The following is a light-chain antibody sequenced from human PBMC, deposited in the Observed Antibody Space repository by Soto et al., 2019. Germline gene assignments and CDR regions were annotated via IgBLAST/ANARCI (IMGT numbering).Light chain of an antibody. Sequence: QSVLTQPPSASGTPGQRVTISCSGSSSNIGSNTVNWYQQLPGTAPKLLIYTINQRPSGVPDRFSDSRSGTSASLAISGLQSEDEDHYYCAAWDDSLNGVVFGGGTKLTVL. CDR3: AAWDDSLNGVV. V-gene: IGLV1-44*01. J-gene: IGLJ3*02. CDR2: TIN. CDR1: SSNIGSNT.